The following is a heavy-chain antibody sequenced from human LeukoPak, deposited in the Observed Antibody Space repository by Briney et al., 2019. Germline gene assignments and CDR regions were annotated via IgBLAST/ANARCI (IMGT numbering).Heavy chain of an antibody. V-gene: IGHV3-15*01. Sequence: GGSLRLSCAASGFTVSNDYMAWVRQAPGKGLEWVGRIKSKTDGGTTDYAAPVKGRFTISRDDSKNTLYLQMNSLKTDDTAVYYCTTDTYYDYVWGSYRYMVDYWGQGTLVTVSS. J-gene: IGHJ4*02. D-gene: IGHD3-16*02. CDR2: IKSKTDGGTT. CDR3: TTDTYYDYVWGSYRYMVDY. CDR1: GFTVSNDY.